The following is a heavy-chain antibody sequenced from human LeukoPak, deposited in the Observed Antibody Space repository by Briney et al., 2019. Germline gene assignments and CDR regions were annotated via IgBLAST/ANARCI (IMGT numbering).Heavy chain of an antibody. V-gene: IGHV1-2*02. D-gene: IGHD3-3*01. CDR3: ASQRGLGVAEYYFDY. J-gene: IGHJ4*02. CDR2: INPNSGGT. Sequence: ASVKVSCKASGGIVNSYAISWVRQAPGQGLEWMGWINPNSGGTNYAQKFQGRVTMTRDTSISTAYMELSRLRSDDTAVYYCASQRGLGVAEYYFDYWGQGTLVTVSS. CDR1: GGIVNSYA.